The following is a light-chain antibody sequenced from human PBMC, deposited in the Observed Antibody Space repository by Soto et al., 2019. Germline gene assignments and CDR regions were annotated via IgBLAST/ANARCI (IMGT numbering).Light chain of an antibody. J-gene: IGKJ1*01. V-gene: IGKV1-39*01. CDR1: QSISSW. CDR2: AAS. CDR3: QQSYSTQRT. Sequence: DIQMTQSPSTLSASVGDRVTITCLASQSISSWLAWYQQKPGKAPKLLIYAASNLESGVPSRFSGSGSGTDFTLTISALQPEDSATYHCQQSYSTQRTFGHGTKVDI.